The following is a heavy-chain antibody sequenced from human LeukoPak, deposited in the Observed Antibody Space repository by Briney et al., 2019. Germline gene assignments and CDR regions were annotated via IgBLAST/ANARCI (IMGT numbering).Heavy chain of an antibody. CDR2: IKSKTDGGTT. V-gene: IGHV3-15*01. J-gene: IGHJ4*02. D-gene: IGHD4-17*01. CDR1: GFTFSNAW. CDR3: TTPEDYGDYFDY. Sequence: GGSLRLSCAASGFTFSNAWMSWVRQAPGKGLEWVGRIKSKTDGGTTDYAAPVKGRFTISRDDSKNTLYLQMNSLKTEDTAVYYCTTPEDYGDYFDYWGQGTLVTVSS.